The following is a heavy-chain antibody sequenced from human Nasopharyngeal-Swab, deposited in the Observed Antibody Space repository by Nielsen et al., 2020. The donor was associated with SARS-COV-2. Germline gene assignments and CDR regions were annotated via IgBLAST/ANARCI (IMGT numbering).Heavy chain of an antibody. V-gene: IGHV4-34*01. D-gene: IGHD4-23*01. J-gene: IGHJ2*01. Sequence: SETLSLTCAVYGGSFSGYYWSWIRQPPGKGLEWIGEINHSGSTNYNPSLKSRATISVDTSKNQFSLKLSSVTAADTAVYYCARSVATRLGWYFDLWGRGTLVTVSS. CDR3: ARSVATRLGWYFDL. CDR1: GGSFSGYY. CDR2: INHSGST.